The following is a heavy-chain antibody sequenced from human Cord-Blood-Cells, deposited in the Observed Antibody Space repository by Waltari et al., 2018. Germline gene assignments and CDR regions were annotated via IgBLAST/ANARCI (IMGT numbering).Heavy chain of an antibody. D-gene: IGHD7-27*01. CDR1: GFTFSSYW. Sequence: EVQLVESGGGLVQPGGSLRLSCAASGFTFSSYWMHWVRQAPGKGLVWVSRISIVGGSTTYADSVKGRFTISRDNAKNTLYLQMNSLRAEDTAVYYCARVWVDAFDIWGQGTMVTVSS. CDR3: ARVWVDAFDI. CDR2: ISIVGGST. J-gene: IGHJ3*02. V-gene: IGHV3-74*01.